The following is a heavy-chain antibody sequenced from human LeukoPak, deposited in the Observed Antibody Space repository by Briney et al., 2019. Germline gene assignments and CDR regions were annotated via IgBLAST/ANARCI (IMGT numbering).Heavy chain of an antibody. D-gene: IGHD6-19*01. J-gene: IGHJ5*02. CDR1: GGSFSGYY. CDR2: INHSGST. V-gene: IGHV4-34*01. CDR3: ARDLFPSSGIAVAGGLRFDP. Sequence: SETLSLTCAVYGGSFSGYYWSWIRQPPGKGLEWIGEINHSGSTNYNPSLKSRVTISVDTSRNQFSLKLSSVTAADTAVYYRARDLFPSSGIAVAGGLRFDPWGQGTLVTVSS.